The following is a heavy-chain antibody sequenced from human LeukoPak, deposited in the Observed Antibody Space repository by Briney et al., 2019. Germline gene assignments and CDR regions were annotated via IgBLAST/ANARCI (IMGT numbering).Heavy chain of an antibody. V-gene: IGHV3-7*01. Sequence: GGSLRLSCTASGCTFSSYWRTWIRQAPGKGLEWVANIKQDGIEKYYVDSVEGRFTVSRDNSKNSLFLQIESLRAADTAVYYCATCSSGYYCDHFQTWGQGSLVTVSS. D-gene: IGHD3-22*01. CDR1: GCTFSSYW. J-gene: IGHJ1*01. CDR2: IKQDGIEK. CDR3: ATCSSGYYCDHFQT.